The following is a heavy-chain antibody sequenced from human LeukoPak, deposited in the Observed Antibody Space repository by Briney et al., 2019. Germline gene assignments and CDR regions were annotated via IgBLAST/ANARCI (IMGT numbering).Heavy chain of an antibody. CDR3: TGGYSGYDINY. V-gene: IGHV3-73*01. Sequence: PGGSLRLSCAASGFTFSDSVIHWVRQASGKGLEWVGRIRSKANRYATAYAASVKDRFTISRDDSKNTAYLQMNSLKTEDTAVYYCTGGYSGYDINYWGQGTLVTASS. CDR2: IRSKANRYAT. J-gene: IGHJ4*02. CDR1: GFTFSDSV. D-gene: IGHD5-12*01.